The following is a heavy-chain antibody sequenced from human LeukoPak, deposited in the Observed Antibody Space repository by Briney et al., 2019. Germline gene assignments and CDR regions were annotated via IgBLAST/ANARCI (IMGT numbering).Heavy chain of an antibody. CDR2: IYYSGST. CDR3: ARGGPGYCSGGSCYSWYYFDY. J-gene: IGHJ4*02. D-gene: IGHD2-15*01. V-gene: IGHV4-39*07. Sequence: PSETLSLTCTVSGGSISSSSYYWGWIRQPPGKGLEWIGSIYYSGSTYYNPSLKSRVTISVDTSKNQFSLKLSSVTAADTAVYYCARGGPGYCSGGSCYSWYYFDYWGQGTLVTVSS. CDR1: GGSISSSSYY.